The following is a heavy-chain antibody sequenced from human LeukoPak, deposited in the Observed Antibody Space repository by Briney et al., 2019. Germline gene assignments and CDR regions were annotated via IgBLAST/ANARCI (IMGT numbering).Heavy chain of an antibody. Sequence: SETLSLTCTVSGGSISSSSYYWGWIRQPPGKGLEWIGSIYYSGSTYYNPSLKSRVTISVDTSKNQFSLKLSSVTAADTAVYYCARHLSRIVGAAPPFDYWGQGTLVTVSS. CDR3: ARHLSRIVGAAPPFDY. CDR2: IYYSGST. CDR1: GGSISSSSYY. V-gene: IGHV4-39*01. J-gene: IGHJ4*02. D-gene: IGHD1-26*01.